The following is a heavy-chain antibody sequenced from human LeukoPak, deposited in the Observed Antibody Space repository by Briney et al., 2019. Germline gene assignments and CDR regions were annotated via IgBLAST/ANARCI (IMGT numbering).Heavy chain of an antibody. CDR1: GFSFNSNW. J-gene: IGHJ5*01. Sequence: PGGPLRLSCAASGFSFNSNWMSWFRQAPGKGLEWVAHIKPDSSETYYVDSVKGRFTISRDNAEKLVYLRMNSLRAEDTAVYYCATAVSIAGDSWGQGTLVTVSS. CDR3: ATAVSIAGDS. D-gene: IGHD2-21*01. V-gene: IGHV3-7*01. CDR2: IKPDSSET.